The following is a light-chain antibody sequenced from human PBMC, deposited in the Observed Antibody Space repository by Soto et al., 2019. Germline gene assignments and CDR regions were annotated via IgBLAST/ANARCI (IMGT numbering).Light chain of an antibody. J-gene: IGKJ2*01. V-gene: IGKV1-9*01. Sequence: DIQLTQSPSFLSASVGDRVTITCRASQGISSYLAWYQQKPGKAPKLLIYAASTLQSGVPSRFSGSGSGTEFTLTISSLQPEDFAVYYCQQYGSSYTFGQGTKLEI. CDR3: QQYGSSYT. CDR2: AAS. CDR1: QGISSY.